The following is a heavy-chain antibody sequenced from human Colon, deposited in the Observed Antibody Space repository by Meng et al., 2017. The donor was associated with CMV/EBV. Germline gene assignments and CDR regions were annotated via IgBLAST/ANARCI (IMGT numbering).Heavy chain of an antibody. J-gene: IGHJ4*02. CDR3: ASRDY. V-gene: IGHV3-74*01. Sequence: EGQLGESGGGLVQPGGSLRLSCAASGFTLSSKWMHWVRQGPGKGLVWVSRINTDGSTTYYADSVKGRFTISRDNAKNTLYLQMNSLRAEDTAVYYCASRDYWGQGTLVTVSS. CDR2: INTDGSTT. CDR1: GFTLSSKW.